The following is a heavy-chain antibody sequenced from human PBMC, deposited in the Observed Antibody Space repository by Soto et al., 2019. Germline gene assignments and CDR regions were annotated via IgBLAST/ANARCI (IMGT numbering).Heavy chain of an antibody. Sequence: PSETLSLTCTVSGGSISSSSYYWGWIRQPPGKGLEWIGSIYYSGSTYYNPSLKSRVTISVDTSKNQFSLKLSSVTAADTAVYYCARQPMGFGELYSDYYYMDVWGKWTTDIVSS. CDR2: IYYSGST. J-gene: IGHJ6*03. D-gene: IGHD3-10*01. CDR1: GGSISSSSYY. V-gene: IGHV4-39*01. CDR3: ARQPMGFGELYSDYYYMDV.